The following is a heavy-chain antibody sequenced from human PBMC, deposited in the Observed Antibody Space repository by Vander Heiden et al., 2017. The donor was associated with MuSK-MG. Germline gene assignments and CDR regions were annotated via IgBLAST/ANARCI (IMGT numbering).Heavy chain of an antibody. J-gene: IGHJ3*02. V-gene: IGHV3-23*01. CDR1: GSPLSSYA. CDR3: AKDGGFVGYDAFDI. CDR2: ISGSGGST. D-gene: IGHD5-12*01. Sequence: EVQLLESGGGLVQPGGSLRLSSAASGSPLSSYAMSWVRQAPGKGLEWVSAISGSGGSTYYADSVKGRFTISRDNSKNTLYLQMNSLRAEDTAVYYCAKDGGFVGYDAFDIWGQGTMVTVSS.